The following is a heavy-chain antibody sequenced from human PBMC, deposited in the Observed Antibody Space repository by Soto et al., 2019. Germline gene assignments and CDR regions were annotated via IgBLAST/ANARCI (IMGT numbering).Heavy chain of an antibody. CDR2: INPSGGST. CDR1: GYTFTSYY. Sequence: GASVKVSCKASGYTFTSYYMHWVRQAPGQGLEWMGIINPSGGSTSYAQKFQGRVTMARDTSTSTVYMELSSLRSEDTAVYYCASPGPSRAVEHWGQGTLVTVSS. J-gene: IGHJ1*01. CDR3: ASPGPSRAVEH. D-gene: IGHD6-19*01. V-gene: IGHV1-46*03.